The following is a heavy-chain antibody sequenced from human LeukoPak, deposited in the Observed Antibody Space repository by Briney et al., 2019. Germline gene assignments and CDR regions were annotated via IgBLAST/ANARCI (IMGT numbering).Heavy chain of an antibody. V-gene: IGHV4-30-4*01. D-gene: IGHD3-3*01. CDR1: GGSISSGDYY. J-gene: IGHJ5*02. Sequence: PSETLSLTCIVSGGSISSGDYYWSWIRQPPGKGLEWIGYIYYSGSTYYNPSLKSRVTISVDTSKNQFSLKLSSVTAADTAVYYCARTYYDFWSGYKNNWFDPWGQGTLVTVSS. CDR3: ARTYYDFWSGYKNNWFDP. CDR2: IYYSGST.